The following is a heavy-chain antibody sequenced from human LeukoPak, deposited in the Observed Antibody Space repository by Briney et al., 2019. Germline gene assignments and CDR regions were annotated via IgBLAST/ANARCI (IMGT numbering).Heavy chain of an antibody. CDR2: IYTSGST. Sequence: SETLSLTCTVSGGSISSYYWSWIRQPAGKRRERIGRIYTSGSTNYNPPLKSRVTMSVDTSKNQFSLKLSSVTAADTAVYYCAREPTIFGSYNWFDPWGQGTLVTVSS. J-gene: IGHJ5*02. D-gene: IGHD3-3*01. CDR3: AREPTIFGSYNWFDP. CDR1: GGSISSYY. V-gene: IGHV4-4*07.